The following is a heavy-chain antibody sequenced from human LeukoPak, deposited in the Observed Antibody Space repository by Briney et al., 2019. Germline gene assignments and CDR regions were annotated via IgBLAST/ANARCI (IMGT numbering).Heavy chain of an antibody. J-gene: IGHJ4*02. D-gene: IGHD2-15*01. CDR1: GFTFSNYG. Sequence: GGSLRLSCAASGFTFSNYGMHWVRQAPGKGLEWVAFIRYDGSDKYYADSVKGRFTISRDNSKNTLYLQMGGLRDEDTAVYYRAKTYHEIYYFDYWGQGTLVTVSS. V-gene: IGHV3-30*02. CDR3: AKTYHEIYYFDY. CDR2: IRYDGSDK.